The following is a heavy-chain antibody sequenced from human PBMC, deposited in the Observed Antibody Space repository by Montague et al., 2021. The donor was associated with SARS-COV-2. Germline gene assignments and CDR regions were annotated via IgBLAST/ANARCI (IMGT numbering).Heavy chain of an antibody. D-gene: IGHD3-10*01. J-gene: IGHJ4*02. V-gene: IGHV4-39*01. CDR2: RHYSGST. CDR3: TRREDYYGSGGYPN. Sequence: SETLSLTCTVSGCSINSSSYYWGWIRQPPGKGLEWIGGRHYSGSTYYNPSPKRRATLSVDTPKNQFSLKLSSATAADTAVYYCTRREDYYGSGGYPNWGQGTLVTVSS. CDR1: GCSINSSSYY.